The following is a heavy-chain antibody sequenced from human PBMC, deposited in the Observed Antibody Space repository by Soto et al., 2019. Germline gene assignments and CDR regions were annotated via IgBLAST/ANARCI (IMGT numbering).Heavy chain of an antibody. Sequence: GSLRLSCAASGFTFSTYTMNWVRQAPGKGLEWVSSISSTSTYIYYADSVKGRFTISRDNAKNSLYLQMNSLRAEDTAVYYCARTSSIVIWGQGTMVTVSS. CDR3: ARTSSIVI. D-gene: IGHD2-21*01. J-gene: IGHJ3*02. CDR1: GFTFSTYT. V-gene: IGHV3-21*01. CDR2: ISSTSTYI.